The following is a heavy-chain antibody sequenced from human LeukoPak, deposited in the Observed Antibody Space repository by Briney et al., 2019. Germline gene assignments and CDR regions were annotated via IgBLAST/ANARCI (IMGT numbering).Heavy chain of an antibody. CDR1: GLTFSTSG. CDR2: IGPTGSDR. CDR3: ATETNGRHYDY. J-gene: IGHJ4*02. V-gene: IGHV3-21*06. D-gene: IGHD1-14*01. Sequence: GGSLRLSCAASGLTFSTSGFNWVRPAPGKGLEWVASIGPTGSDRYHADSIKDRFTISRDNANNFLCLQMNSLRAEDTAVYYFATETNGRHYDYWGPGTLLTVSS.